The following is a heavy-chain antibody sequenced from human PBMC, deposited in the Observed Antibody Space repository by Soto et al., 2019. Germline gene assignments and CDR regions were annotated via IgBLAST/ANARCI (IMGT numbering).Heavy chain of an antibody. D-gene: IGHD3-10*01. J-gene: IGHJ4*02. CDR2: ISYDGSNK. Sequence: GGSLRLSCAASGFTFSSYGMHWVRQAPGKGLEWVAVISYDGSNKYYADSVKGRFTISRDNSKNTLYLQMNSLRAEDTAVYYCAKGGIIRGVISEQWGQGTLVTVSS. CDR1: GFTFSSYG. CDR3: AKGGIIRGVISEQ. V-gene: IGHV3-30*18.